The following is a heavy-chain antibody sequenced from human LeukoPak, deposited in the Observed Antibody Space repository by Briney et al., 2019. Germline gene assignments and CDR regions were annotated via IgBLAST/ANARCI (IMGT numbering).Heavy chain of an antibody. V-gene: IGHV4-59*01. CDR3: ASSITGTLYYFDY. D-gene: IGHD1-20*01. CDR2: IYYSGST. CDR1: GGSISSYY. J-gene: IGHJ4*02. Sequence: SETLSLTCTVSGGSISSYYWSWIRQPPGKGLEWIGYIYYSGSTNYNPSLKSRVTISVDTSKNQFSLKLSSVTAADTAVYYCASSITGTLYYFDYWGQGTLVTVSS.